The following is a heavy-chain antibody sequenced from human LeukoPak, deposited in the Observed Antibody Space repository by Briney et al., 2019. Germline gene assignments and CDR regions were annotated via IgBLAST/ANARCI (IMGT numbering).Heavy chain of an antibody. D-gene: IGHD3-9*01. V-gene: IGHV4-39*07. CDR2: FYYSGST. J-gene: IGHJ6*03. CDR1: GGSISSSSYY. CDR3: ARGRYFDWLLVCYMDV. Sequence: SETLSLTCTVSGGSISSSSYYWGWIRQPPGKRLEWIGSFYYSGSTYYNPSLKSRVTISVDTSKNQFSLKLSSVTAADTAVYYCARGRYFDWLLVCYMDVWGKGTTVTVSS.